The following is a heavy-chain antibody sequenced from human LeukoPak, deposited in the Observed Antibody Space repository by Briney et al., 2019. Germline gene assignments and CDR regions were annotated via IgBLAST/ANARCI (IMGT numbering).Heavy chain of an antibody. CDR2: IYYSGST. D-gene: IGHD3-22*01. CDR1: GGSISSYY. V-gene: IGHV4-59*01. CDR3: ARAVFVGSGYYYYFDY. Sequence: SETLSLTCTVSGGSISSYYWSWIRQPPGKGLEWIGYIYYSGSTNYNPSLKSRVTISVDTSKNQFSLELSSVTAADTAVYYCARAVFVGSGYYYYFDYWGQGTLVTVSS. J-gene: IGHJ4*02.